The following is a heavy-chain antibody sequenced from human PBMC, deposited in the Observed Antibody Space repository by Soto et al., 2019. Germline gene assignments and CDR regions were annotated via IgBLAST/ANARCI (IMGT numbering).Heavy chain of an antibody. D-gene: IGHD2-2*01. CDR3: ARDRSLVVVPAAISPSYYYYGMDV. V-gene: IGHV6-1*01. CDR1: GDSVSINSAA. J-gene: IGHJ6*02. Sequence: SQTLSLTCAISGDSVSINSAAWNWIRQSPSRGLGWLGRTYYRSKWYNDYAVTVKTRITINPDTSKNQFSLQLNSVTPEDTAVYYCARDRSLVVVPAAISPSYYYYGMDVWGQGTTVTVSS. CDR2: TYYRSKWYN.